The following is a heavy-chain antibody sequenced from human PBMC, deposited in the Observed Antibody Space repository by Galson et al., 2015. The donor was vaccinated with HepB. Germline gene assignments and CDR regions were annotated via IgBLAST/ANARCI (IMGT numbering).Heavy chain of an antibody. J-gene: IGHJ6*02. CDR1: GFTFSSYW. Sequence: SLRLSCAASGFTFSSYWMHWVRQAPGKGLVWVSRINSDGSSTSYADSVKGRFTISRDNAKNTLYLQMNSLRAEDTAVYYCARVNVAHVCPLPYFYDMDVWGQGTTVTVSS. CDR2: INSDGSST. V-gene: IGHV3-74*01. CDR3: ARVNVAHVCPLPYFYDMDV. D-gene: IGHD3-16*01.